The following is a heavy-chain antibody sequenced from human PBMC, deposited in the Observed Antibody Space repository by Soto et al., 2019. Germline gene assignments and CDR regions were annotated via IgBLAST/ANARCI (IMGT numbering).Heavy chain of an antibody. Sequence: QVQVVQSGAEVKQPGASVRVSCKASGYTFTNFAITWVRQAPGQGLEWMGRISGYNGYTDDAQKFQGRVTLTEDTSTSTAYMDLRSLRPDETTVYYCSIGVHIPCDDYRGQGSMVTDSS. J-gene: IGHJ4*02. V-gene: IGHV1-18*01. CDR2: ISGYNGYT. D-gene: IGHD2-2*02. CDR3: SIGVHIPCDDY. CDR1: GYTFTNFA.